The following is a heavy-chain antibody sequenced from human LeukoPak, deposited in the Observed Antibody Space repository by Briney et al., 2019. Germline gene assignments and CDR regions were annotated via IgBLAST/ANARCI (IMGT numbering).Heavy chain of an antibody. CDR3: AKSSGYYLYYFDY. V-gene: IGHV3-43*01. CDR1: GFTFGDYT. D-gene: IGHD3-22*01. J-gene: IGHJ4*02. Sequence: PGGSLRLSCAASGFTFGDYTMEWVRQAPGKGVEWVSLISWAGRSTYYAHSVKGRFTISRDNSKNSLYLQMNSLRTEDTALYYCAKSSGYYLYYFDYWGQGTLVTVSS. CDR2: ISWAGRST.